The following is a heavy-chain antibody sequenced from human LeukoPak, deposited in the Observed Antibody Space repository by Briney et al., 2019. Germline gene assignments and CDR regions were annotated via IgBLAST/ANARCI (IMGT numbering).Heavy chain of an antibody. D-gene: IGHD3/OR15-3a*01. CDR1: GYTFTDYY. CDR3: ARDISRMAGLYYFDA. J-gene: IGHJ4*02. V-gene: IGHV1-2*02. CDR2: VHPRTGGT. Sequence: GDSVSVSSKASGYTFTDYYMHWVRQAPGQGLEWMGWVHPRTGGTKSAQKFQGRVTMTLDTSITTAYMELRSLTADDTAVYYCARDISRMAGLYYFDAWGQGTLVTVSS.